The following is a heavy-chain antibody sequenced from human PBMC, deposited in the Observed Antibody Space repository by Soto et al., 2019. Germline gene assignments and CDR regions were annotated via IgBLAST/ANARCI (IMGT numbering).Heavy chain of an antibody. J-gene: IGHJ6*03. D-gene: IGHD3-10*01. V-gene: IGHV5-51*01. CDR3: ARLVAGWGSYYYGSGRTDYYYYYMDV. CDR2: IYPGDSDT. CDR1: GYSFTSYW. Sequence: GESLKISCKGSGYSFTSYWIGWVRQMPGKGLEWMGIIYPGDSDTRYSPSFQGQVTISADKSISTAYLQWSSLKASDTAMYYCARLVAGWGSYYYGSGRTDYYYYYMDVWGKGTTVTV.